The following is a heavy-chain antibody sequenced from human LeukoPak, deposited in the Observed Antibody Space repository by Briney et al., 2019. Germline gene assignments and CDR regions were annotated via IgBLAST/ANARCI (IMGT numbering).Heavy chain of an antibody. D-gene: IGHD6-19*01. CDR2: ISAYNGDT. Sequence: ASVKVSCKASGFTFTRYGFNWVRQAPGQGLEWIGWISAYNGDTKYAQKFQDRLTMTTDTSTTTAYMELRSLRSDDTAVYYCSRDPSNTSGWYAWADYWGQGTLVTVSS. CDR3: SRDPSNTSGWYAWADY. J-gene: IGHJ4*02. CDR1: GFTFTRYG. V-gene: IGHV1-18*01.